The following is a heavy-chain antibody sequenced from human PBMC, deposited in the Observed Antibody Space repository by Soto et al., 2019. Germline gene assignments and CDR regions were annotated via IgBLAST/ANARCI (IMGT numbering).Heavy chain of an antibody. CDR2: IYYSGST. CDR3: ARHRGARVRGVIDY. V-gene: IGHV4-39*01. CDR1: GGSISSSSYY. Sequence: SETLSLTCTVSGGSISSSSYYWGWIRQPPGKGLEWIGSIYYSGSTYYNPSLKSRVTISVDTSKNQFSLKLGSVTAADTAVYYCARHRGARVRGVIDYWGQGTLVTVSS. J-gene: IGHJ4*02. D-gene: IGHD3-10*01.